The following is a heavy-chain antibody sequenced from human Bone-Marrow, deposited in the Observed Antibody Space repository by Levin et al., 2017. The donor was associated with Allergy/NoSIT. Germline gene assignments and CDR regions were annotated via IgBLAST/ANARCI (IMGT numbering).Heavy chain of an antibody. CDR1: GYTFTGYY. Sequence: GASVKVSCKASGYTFTGYYMHWVRQAPGQGLEWMGWINPNSGGTNYAQKFQGWVTMTRDTSISTAYMELSRLRSDDTAVYYCARSGDIVVVVAAVFDYWGQGTLVTVSS. CDR3: ARSGDIVVVVAAVFDY. J-gene: IGHJ4*02. CDR2: INPNSGGT. D-gene: IGHD2-15*01. V-gene: IGHV1-2*04.